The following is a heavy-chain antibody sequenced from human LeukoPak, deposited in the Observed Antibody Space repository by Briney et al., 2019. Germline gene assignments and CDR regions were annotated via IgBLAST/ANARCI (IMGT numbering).Heavy chain of an antibody. Sequence: SETLSLTCVVYGGSFSGYFWSWIRQPPGQGLEWIGEITPSGSTNYSPSLKSRVSISIDTSKKKLSLRLTSVTAADSAVYYCASSFYYDSRDYWGQGTLVTVSS. CDR3: ASSFYYDSRDY. CDR1: GGSFSGYF. D-gene: IGHD3-22*01. CDR2: ITPSGST. J-gene: IGHJ4*02. V-gene: IGHV4-34*01.